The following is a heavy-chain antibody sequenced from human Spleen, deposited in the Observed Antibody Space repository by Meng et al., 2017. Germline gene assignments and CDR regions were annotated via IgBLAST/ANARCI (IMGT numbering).Heavy chain of an antibody. V-gene: IGHV3-74*01. D-gene: IGHD5-18*01. CDR1: GFTFSSYW. CDR3: ASEVQPKEAKNAFDI. J-gene: IGHJ3*02. Sequence: GESLKISCAASGFTFSSYWMHWVRQTPGKGLVWVSRINTDGTTTTYADSVKGRFTISRDNAKNSLYLQMNSLRGEDSAIYFCASEVQPKEAKNAFDIWGQGTRVTVSS. CDR2: INTDGTTT.